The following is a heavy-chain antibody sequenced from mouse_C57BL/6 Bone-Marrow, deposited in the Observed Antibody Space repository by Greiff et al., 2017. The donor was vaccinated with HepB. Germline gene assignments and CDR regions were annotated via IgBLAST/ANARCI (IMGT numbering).Heavy chain of an antibody. CDR2: IDPSDSYT. D-gene: IGHD2-4*01. CDR1: GYTFTSYW. Sequence: QVQLQQSGAELVMPGASVKLSCKASGYTFTSYWMHWVKQRPGQGLEWIGEIDPSDSYTNYNQKFKGKSTLTVDKSSSTAYMQLSSLTSEDSAVYDCASMITTRGYYFDYWGQGTTLTVSS. J-gene: IGHJ2*01. V-gene: IGHV1-69*01. CDR3: ASMITTRGYYFDY.